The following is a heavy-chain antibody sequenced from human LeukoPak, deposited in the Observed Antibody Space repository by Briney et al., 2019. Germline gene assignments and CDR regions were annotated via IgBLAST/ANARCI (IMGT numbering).Heavy chain of an antibody. D-gene: IGHD6-13*01. Sequence: GGSLRLSCAASGFTFSNVWMNWVRQAPGKGLEWVGRIKSKTDGGTTDYAAPVKGRFMISRDDSKNTLYLQMNSLKTEDTAVYYCSTPIAAAGTSAFDIWGQGTMVIVSS. J-gene: IGHJ3*02. CDR2: IKSKTDGGTT. V-gene: IGHV3-15*01. CDR3: STPIAAAGTSAFDI. CDR1: GFTFSNVW.